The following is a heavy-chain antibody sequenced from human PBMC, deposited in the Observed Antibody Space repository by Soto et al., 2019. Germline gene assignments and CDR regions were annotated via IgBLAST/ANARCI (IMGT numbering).Heavy chain of an antibody. CDR3: ARRQRRTYYYYGMDV. CDR1: GYSFTSYW. J-gene: IGHJ6*02. V-gene: IGHV5-10-1*01. CDR2: IDPSDSYT. Sequence: GSGYSFTSYWISWVRQMPGKGLEWMGRIDPSDSYTNYSPSFQGHVTISADKSISTAYLQWSSLKASDTAMYYCARRQRRTYYYYGMDVWGQGTTVAVSS.